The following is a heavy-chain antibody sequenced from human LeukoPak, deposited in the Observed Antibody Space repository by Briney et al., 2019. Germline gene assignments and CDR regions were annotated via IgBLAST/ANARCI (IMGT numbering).Heavy chain of an antibody. Sequence: ASVKVSCKPSGYTFTGYYIQWVRQAPRQGLEWMGWINPNSGGTNYAQKFQGRVTMTRDTSISTAYMELSRLRSDDTAVYYCARARLLYCSSTSCYGGLAFDIWGQGTMVTVSS. CDR1: GYTFTGYY. V-gene: IGHV1-2*02. CDR2: INPNSGGT. CDR3: ARARLLYCSSTSCYGGLAFDI. J-gene: IGHJ3*02. D-gene: IGHD2-2*01.